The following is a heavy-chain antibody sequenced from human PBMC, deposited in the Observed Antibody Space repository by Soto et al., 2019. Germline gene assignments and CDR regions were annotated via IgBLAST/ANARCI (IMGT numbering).Heavy chain of an antibody. CDR2: IYYSGIT. Sequence: QLQLQESGPGPVKPSETLSLTCTVSGGSISSTSYDWGWIRQSPGKGLEWIGSIYYSGITYSNPSLKSRVTIPVNTSKNQFTLKLNTVTATDTAVYYCARLKGRVGYSHGYIDFWGQGSLVTVSS. D-gene: IGHD5-18*01. CDR3: ARLKGRVGYSHGYIDF. V-gene: IGHV4-39*01. CDR1: GGSISSTSYD. J-gene: IGHJ4*02.